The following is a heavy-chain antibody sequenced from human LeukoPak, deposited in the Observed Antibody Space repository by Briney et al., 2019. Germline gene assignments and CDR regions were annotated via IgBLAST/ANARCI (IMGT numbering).Heavy chain of an antibody. CDR2: IIPIFGTA. D-gene: IGHD6-13*01. CDR1: GGTFSSYA. J-gene: IGHJ4*02. Sequence: SAKVSCKASGGTFSSYAISWVRQAPGQGLEWMGGIIPIFGTANYAQKFQGRVTITTDESTSTAYMELRSLRSDDTAVYYCARDTSVAAPDYWGQGTLVTVSS. V-gene: IGHV1-69*05. CDR3: ARDTSVAAPDY.